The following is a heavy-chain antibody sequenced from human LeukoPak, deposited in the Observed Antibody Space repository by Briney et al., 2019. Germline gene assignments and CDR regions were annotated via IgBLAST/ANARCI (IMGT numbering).Heavy chain of an antibody. CDR3: AKGPYGGYGSSDWFDP. CDR2: ISWNSGSI. CDR1: GFTFDDYA. V-gene: IGHV3-9*01. D-gene: IGHD4-17*01. J-gene: IGHJ5*02. Sequence: PGRSLRLSCAASGFTFDDYAMHWVRQAPGKGLEWVSGISWNSGSIGYADSVKGRFTISRDNAKNSLYLQMNSLRAEDTALYYCAKGPYGGYGSSDWFDPWGQGTLVTVSS.